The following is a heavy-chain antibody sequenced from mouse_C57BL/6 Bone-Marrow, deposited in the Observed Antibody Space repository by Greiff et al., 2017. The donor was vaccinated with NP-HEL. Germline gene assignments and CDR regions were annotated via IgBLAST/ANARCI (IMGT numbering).Heavy chain of an antibody. V-gene: IGHV7-1*01. Sequence: EVNVVESGGGLVQSGRSLRLSCATSGFTFSDFYMEWVRQAPGKGLEWIAASRNKANDYTTEYSASVKGRFIVSRDTSQSILYLQMNALRAEDTAIYYCARGYGSLYWYFDVWGTGTTVTVSS. D-gene: IGHD1-1*01. CDR1: GFTFSDFY. CDR3: ARGYGSLYWYFDV. J-gene: IGHJ1*03. CDR2: SRNKANDYTT.